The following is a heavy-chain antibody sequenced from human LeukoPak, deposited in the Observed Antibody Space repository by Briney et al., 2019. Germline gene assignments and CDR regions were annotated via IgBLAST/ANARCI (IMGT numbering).Heavy chain of an antibody. CDR1: GLTFGDYG. J-gene: IGHJ4*02. D-gene: IGHD3-10*01. V-gene: IGHV3-21*01. CDR2: ISSSSSYI. Sequence: GGSLRLSCTGSGLTFGDYGLSWFRQAPGKGLEWVSSISSSSSYICYADSVKGRFTISRDNAKNSLYLQMNSLRAEDTAVYYCAREFGELLDYWGQGTLVTVSS. CDR3: AREFGELLDY.